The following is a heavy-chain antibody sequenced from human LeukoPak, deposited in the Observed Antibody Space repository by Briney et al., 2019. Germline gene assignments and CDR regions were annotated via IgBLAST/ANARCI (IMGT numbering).Heavy chain of an antibody. CDR2: IIPIFGTA. Sequence: ASVKVSCKASGGTFSSYAISWVRQAPGRGLEWMGRIIPIFGTANYAQKFQGRVTITTDESTSTAYMELSSLRSEDTAVYYCARGRLAYDFWSGYYWGDNSLLNWFDPWGQGTLVTVSS. D-gene: IGHD3-3*01. CDR3: ARGRLAYDFWSGYYWGDNSLLNWFDP. CDR1: GGTFSSYA. J-gene: IGHJ5*02. V-gene: IGHV1-69*05.